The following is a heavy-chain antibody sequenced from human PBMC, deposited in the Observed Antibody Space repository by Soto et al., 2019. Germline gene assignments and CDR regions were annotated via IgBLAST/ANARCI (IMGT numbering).Heavy chain of an antibody. CDR2: ISSNSAYI. CDR3: TRDSSRDTSARVGCDP. CDR1: GFTFRSFT. J-gene: IGHJ5*02. V-gene: IGHV3-21*01. Sequence: PGGSLRLSCAASGFTFRSFTMNWVRQAPGKGLEWVSTISSNSAYIYYTDALRGRFTISRDNAKNSLHLHMKSLRAEDTAVYYCTRDSSRDTSARVGCDPWGRGTLVTVSS.